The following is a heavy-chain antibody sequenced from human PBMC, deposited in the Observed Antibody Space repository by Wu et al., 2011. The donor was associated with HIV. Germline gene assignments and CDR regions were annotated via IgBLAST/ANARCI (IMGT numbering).Heavy chain of an antibody. CDR1: GGTLKNFA. Sequence: QVQLVQSGAEVKKSGSSVKVSCRASGGTLKNFAISWVRQAPGQGLEWMGGIIPIFGTANYAQKFQGRVTITADKSTSTAYMELSSLRSEDTAMYYCARDFGGDGDSWGQGNPGHRLL. J-gene: IGHJ4*02. CDR3: ARDFGGDGDS. D-gene: IGHD2-21*01. CDR2: IIPIFGTA. V-gene: IGHV1-69*06.